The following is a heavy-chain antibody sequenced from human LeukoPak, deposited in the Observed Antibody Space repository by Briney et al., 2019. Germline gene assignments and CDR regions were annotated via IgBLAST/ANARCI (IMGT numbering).Heavy chain of an antibody. CDR3: ARAQQLEYFHH. Sequence: ASVTVSCKASGYTFTIYYMPWVRQAPGQGLEWMGIINPSGGSTSYAQKFQGRVTMTRDTSTSTVYMEMSSLRSEDTAVYYCARAQQLEYFHHWGQGTLVTVSS. CDR2: INPSGGST. CDR1: GYTFTIYY. V-gene: IGHV1-46*01. J-gene: IGHJ1*01. D-gene: IGHD6-13*01.